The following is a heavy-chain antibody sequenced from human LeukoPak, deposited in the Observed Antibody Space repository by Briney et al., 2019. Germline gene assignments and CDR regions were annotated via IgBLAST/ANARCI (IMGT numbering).Heavy chain of an antibody. Sequence: ASVKVSCKASGYTFTNHAIHWVRQAPGQRLEWMGWIDAGNGNTKYSQKFQGRVTFTRDTPASTAYMELSSLRSEDTAVYYCARGEAAGTIYWGQGTLVTVSP. D-gene: IGHD6-13*01. J-gene: IGHJ4*02. V-gene: IGHV1-3*01. CDR2: IDAGNGNT. CDR3: ARGEAAGTIY. CDR1: GYTFTNHA.